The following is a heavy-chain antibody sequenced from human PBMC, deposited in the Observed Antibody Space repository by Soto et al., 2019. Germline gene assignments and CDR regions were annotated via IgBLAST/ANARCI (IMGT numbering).Heavy chain of an antibody. Sequence: SETLSLTCAVSGGSIISCGYSWSWIRQPPGKGLEWIGYIYHSGSTYYNPSLKSRVTISVDRSKNQFSLKLSSVTAADTAVYYCARVEELELLDRWIDPWGQGTLVTVSS. CDR2: IYHSGST. CDR3: ARVEELELLDRWIDP. D-gene: IGHD1-7*01. CDR1: GGSIISCGYS. J-gene: IGHJ5*02. V-gene: IGHV4-30-2*01.